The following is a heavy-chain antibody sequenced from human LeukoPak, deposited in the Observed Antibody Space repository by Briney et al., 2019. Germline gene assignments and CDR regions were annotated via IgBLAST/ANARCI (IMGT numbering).Heavy chain of an antibody. Sequence: SETLSLTCTVPGGSISSYYWSWIRQPPGKGLEWIGYIYYSGSTNYNPSLKSRVTISVDTSKNQFSLKLSSVTAADTAVYYCARGDYGAFDIWGQGTMVTVSS. CDR1: GGSISSYY. J-gene: IGHJ3*02. D-gene: IGHD4/OR15-4a*01. V-gene: IGHV4-59*01. CDR3: ARGDYGAFDI. CDR2: IYYSGST.